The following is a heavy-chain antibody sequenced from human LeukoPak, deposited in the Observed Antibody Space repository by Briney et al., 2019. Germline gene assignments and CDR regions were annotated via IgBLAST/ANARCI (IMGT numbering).Heavy chain of an antibody. J-gene: IGHJ5*02. CDR3: AKDIVAASGSGNWFDP. CDR2: LSGDGGST. D-gene: IGHD6-13*01. CDR1: GFTFDVYA. V-gene: IGHV3-43*02. Sequence: RGSLRLSCAASGFTFDVYAMHWVRQAPGKGLVWVSLLSGDGGSTYYADSVKGRFNSSRDNGKNSLYLQMNSLRTEDTALYYCAKDIVAASGSGNWFDPWGQGTLVTVSS.